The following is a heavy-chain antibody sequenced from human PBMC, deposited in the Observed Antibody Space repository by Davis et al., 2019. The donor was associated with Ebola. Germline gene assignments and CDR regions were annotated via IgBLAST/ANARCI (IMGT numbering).Heavy chain of an antibody. CDR2: IYYSGNT. Sequence: SETLSLTCAVSGDSMSSHYWSWIRQPPGKGLEWIGYIYYSGNTNYNPSLKSRVTISVDTSKNQFSLKLNSVIAADTAVYYCAREKRGYCTGGICYTSNAFDIWGQGTMVTVSS. CDR1: GDSMSSHY. J-gene: IGHJ3*02. CDR3: AREKRGYCTGGICYTSNAFDI. D-gene: IGHD2-8*02. V-gene: IGHV4-59*11.